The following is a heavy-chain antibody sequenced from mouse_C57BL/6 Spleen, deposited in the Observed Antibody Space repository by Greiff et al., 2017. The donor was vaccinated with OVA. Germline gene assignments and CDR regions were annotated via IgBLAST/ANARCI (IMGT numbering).Heavy chain of an antibody. D-gene: IGHD2-2*01. V-gene: IGHV5-17*01. CDR1: GFTFSDYG. Sequence: EVKLVESGGGLVKPGGSLKLSCAASGFTFSDYGMHWVRQAPEKGLEWVAYISSGSSTIYSADTVKGRFTISRDNAKNTLFLHMTSLRADDTAMYYCARPRVTTSRAMDYWGQGTSVTVSS. CDR3: ARPRVTTSRAMDY. J-gene: IGHJ4*01. CDR2: ISSGSSTI.